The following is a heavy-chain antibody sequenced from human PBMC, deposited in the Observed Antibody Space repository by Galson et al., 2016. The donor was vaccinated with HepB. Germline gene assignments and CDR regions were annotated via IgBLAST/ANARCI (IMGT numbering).Heavy chain of an antibody. CDR2: IYSGGRT. V-gene: IGHV3-53*01. J-gene: IGHJ4*02. CDR1: GFTFSNYN. Sequence: SLRLSCAASGFTFSNYNMNWVRQAPGKGLEWVSIIYSGGRTYYADSVKGRFTISRDNSKNTVYLQMVRLRAEDTAVYYCAKAYGVDSYHFNDWGQGTLVIVSS. D-gene: IGHD4-17*01. CDR3: AKAYGVDSYHFND.